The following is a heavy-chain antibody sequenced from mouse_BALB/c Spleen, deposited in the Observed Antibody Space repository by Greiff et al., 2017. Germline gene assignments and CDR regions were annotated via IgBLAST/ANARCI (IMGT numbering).Heavy chain of an antibody. CDR1: GFTFSSFG. CDR2: ISSGSSTI. CDR3: ARSASEFYGSSHYWYFDV. Sequence: EVQVVESGGGLVQPGGSRKLSCAASGFTFSSFGMHWVRQAPEKGLEWVAYISSGSSTIYSADTVKGRFTISRDNPKTTLFLQMTSLRSEDTAMYYCARSASEFYGSSHYWYFDVWGAGTTVTVSS. V-gene: IGHV5-17*02. J-gene: IGHJ1*01. D-gene: IGHD1-1*01.